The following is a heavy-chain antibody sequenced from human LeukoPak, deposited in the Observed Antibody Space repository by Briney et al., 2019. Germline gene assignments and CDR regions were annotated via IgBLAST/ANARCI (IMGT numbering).Heavy chain of an antibody. CDR3: ARSGGPDIVFDY. Sequence: SVKVSCKASGGTFSSYAISWVRQAPGQGLEWMGGIILIFGTANYAQKFQGRVTITADKSTSTAYMGLSSLRSEDTAVYYCARSGGPDIVFDYWGQGTLVTVSS. D-gene: IGHD2-15*01. CDR1: GGTFSSYA. V-gene: IGHV1-69*06. CDR2: IILIFGTA. J-gene: IGHJ4*02.